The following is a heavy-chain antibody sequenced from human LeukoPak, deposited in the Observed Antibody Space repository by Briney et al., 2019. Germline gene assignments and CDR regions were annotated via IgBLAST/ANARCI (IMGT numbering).Heavy chain of an antibody. V-gene: IGHV3-48*01. Sequence: GGSLRLSCAASGFTFSSYSMNWVRQAPGKGLEWVSYISSSSSTIYYADSVKGRFTISRDNPKNTLYLQMNSLRAEDTAVYYCARDGDQYPRAYYYMDVWGKGTTVTVSS. J-gene: IGHJ6*03. CDR3: ARDGDQYPRAYYYMDV. CDR1: GFTFSSYS. CDR2: ISSSSSTI. D-gene: IGHD2-2*01.